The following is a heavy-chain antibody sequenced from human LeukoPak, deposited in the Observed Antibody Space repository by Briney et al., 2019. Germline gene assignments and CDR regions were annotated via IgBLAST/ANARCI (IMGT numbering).Heavy chain of an antibody. CDR3: ARDLESFDSGI. CDR2: IYYSGST. J-gene: IGHJ3*02. CDR1: GGSISGYY. V-gene: IGHV4-59*01. Sequence: SETLSLTCTVSGGSISGYYWNWIRQPPGKGLEWIGYIYYSGSTNYNPSLKSRVTISVDTSKNQFSLKLSSVTAADTAVYYCARDLESFDSGIWGQGTMVTVSS. D-gene: IGHD3-10*01.